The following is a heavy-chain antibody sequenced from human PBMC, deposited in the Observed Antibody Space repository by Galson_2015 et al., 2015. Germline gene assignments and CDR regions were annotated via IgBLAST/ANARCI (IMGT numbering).Heavy chain of an antibody. CDR3: ARDQSLWFGELDAFDI. CDR1: GFTFSSYS. Sequence: SLRLSCAASGFTFSSYSMNWVRQAPGKGLEWVSSISSSSSYIYYADSVKGRFTISRDNAKNSLYLQMNSLRAEDTAVYYCARDQSLWFGELDAFDIWGQGTMVTVSS. D-gene: IGHD3-10*01. J-gene: IGHJ3*02. CDR2: ISSSSSYI. V-gene: IGHV3-21*01.